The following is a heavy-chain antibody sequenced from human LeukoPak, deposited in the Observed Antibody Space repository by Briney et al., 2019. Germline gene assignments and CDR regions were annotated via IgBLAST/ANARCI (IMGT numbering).Heavy chain of an antibody. CDR1: GYTFTGYY. V-gene: IGHV1-2*02. D-gene: IGHD5-18*01. Sequence: GASVKVSCKASGYTFTGYYMHWVRQAPGQGLEWMGWINPNSGGTNYAQKFQGRVTMTRDTSISTAYMELSRLRSDDTAVYYCARDRSIQLLLNWFDPWGQGTLVTVSS. CDR2: INPNSGGT. CDR3: ARDRSIQLLLNWFDP. J-gene: IGHJ5*02.